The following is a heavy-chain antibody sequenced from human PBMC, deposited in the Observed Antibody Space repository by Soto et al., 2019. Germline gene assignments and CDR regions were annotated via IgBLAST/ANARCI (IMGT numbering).Heavy chain of an antibody. CDR3: ARGAYGSVNYYTGPSALDI. CDR2: TIPVFNTA. D-gene: IGHD3-10*01. V-gene: IGHV1-69*06. CDR1: GGTLSDHG. J-gene: IGHJ3*02. Sequence: QVQLEQSGAEVKKPGSSVKISCKASGGTLSDHGVSWLRQAPGQGLEWVGGTIPVFNTAKYAPKFPGRATIAADKSATMTDMSLGSLRSDDPSLYYCARGAYGSVNYYTGPSALDIWGQGTLVIVSS.